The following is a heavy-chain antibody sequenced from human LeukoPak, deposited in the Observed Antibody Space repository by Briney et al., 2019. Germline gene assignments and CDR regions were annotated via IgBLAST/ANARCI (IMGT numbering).Heavy chain of an antibody. J-gene: IGHJ4*02. CDR2: IKHDGSEK. CDR3: ARDRDCSSTSCFYSFDY. D-gene: IGHD2-2*01. Sequence: GGSLRLSCAASGFIFTNYFMSWVRQAPRKGLEWVASIKHDGSEKYYVDSVRGRFTISRDNTKNSLYLQMSSLRAEDTAVYYCARDRDCSSTSCFYSFDYWGQGTLVTVSS. CDR1: GFIFTNYF. V-gene: IGHV3-7*01.